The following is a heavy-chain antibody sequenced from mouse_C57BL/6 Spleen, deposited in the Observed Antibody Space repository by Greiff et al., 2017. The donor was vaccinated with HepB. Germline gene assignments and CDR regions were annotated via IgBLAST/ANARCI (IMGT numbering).Heavy chain of an antibody. CDR1: GYTFTSYW. CDR3: ARRNYYGNDWYFDV. D-gene: IGHD1-1*01. CDR2: IHPNSGST. V-gene: IGHV1-64*01. Sequence: LQQSGAELVKPGASVKLSCKASGYTFTSYWMHWVKQRPGQGLEWIGMIHPNSGSTNYNEKLKSKATLTVDKSSSTAYMQLSSLTSEDSAVYYCARRNYYGNDWYFDVWGTGTTVTVSS. J-gene: IGHJ1*03.